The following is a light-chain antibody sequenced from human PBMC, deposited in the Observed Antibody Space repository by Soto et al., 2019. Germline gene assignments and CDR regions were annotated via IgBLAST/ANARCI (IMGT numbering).Light chain of an antibody. CDR2: EAS. V-gene: IGKV3-11*01. Sequence: EIVLTQSPGTLSLSPGERATLSCRASQSVSSNLAWYQQKPGQAPRLLMYEASNRATGVPARFSGSGSGTDFTLTISSLEPEDFAIYYCQQRRNWPPTFGQGTKVDI. CDR3: QQRRNWPPT. CDR1: QSVSSN. J-gene: IGKJ1*01.